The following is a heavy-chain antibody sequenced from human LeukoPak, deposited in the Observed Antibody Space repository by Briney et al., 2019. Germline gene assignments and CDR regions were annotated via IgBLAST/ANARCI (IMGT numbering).Heavy chain of an antibody. Sequence: PGGSLRLSCAGSGFTFSSYSMNWARQAPGKGLEWVSSISSSSSYIYYADSVKGRFTISRDNAKNSLYLQMNSLRAEDTAVYYCARDLSHIVVVTAIFDYWGQGTLVTVSS. CDR3: ARDLSHIVVVTAIFDY. CDR2: ISSSSSYI. V-gene: IGHV3-21*01. D-gene: IGHD2-21*02. CDR1: GFTFSSYS. J-gene: IGHJ4*02.